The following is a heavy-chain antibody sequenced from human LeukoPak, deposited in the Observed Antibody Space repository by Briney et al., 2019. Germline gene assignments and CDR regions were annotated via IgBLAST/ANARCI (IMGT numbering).Heavy chain of an antibody. D-gene: IGHD6-19*01. CDR3: ARHRTIGWLDDAFDI. Sequence: GESLKISCKGSGYTFTTYWIGWVRQMPGKGLEWMGIIYPGDSDTRYSPSFQGQVTISADKSISTAYLQWSSLKASDIAMYYCARHRTIGWLDDAFDIWGKGTMVTVSS. V-gene: IGHV5-51*01. CDR2: IYPGDSDT. J-gene: IGHJ3*02. CDR1: GYTFTTYW.